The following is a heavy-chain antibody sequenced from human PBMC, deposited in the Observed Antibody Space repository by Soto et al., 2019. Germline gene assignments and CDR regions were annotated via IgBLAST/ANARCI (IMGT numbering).Heavy chain of an antibody. J-gene: IGHJ5*02. D-gene: IGHD3-16*01. CDR2: MYYNGNI. V-gene: IGHV4-59*01. CDR1: GGSISNYY. Sequence: PSETLSLTCNVSGGSISNYYWTWVRQSPEKGLEWIGYMYYNGNINYNPSLKSRVTISIDTSKNQFSLTLKSVTAADTAVYYCANGGNWFDPWGQGVLVTVSS. CDR3: ANGGNWFDP.